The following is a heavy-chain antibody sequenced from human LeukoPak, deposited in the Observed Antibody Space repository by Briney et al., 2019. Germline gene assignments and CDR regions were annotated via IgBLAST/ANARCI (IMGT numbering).Heavy chain of an antibody. J-gene: IGHJ3*02. D-gene: IGHD3-22*01. CDR2: INPSGGST. CDR3: ARDGHRRYHYDSSGREDAFDI. Sequence: ASVKVSCKASGYTFTSYYMHWVRQAPGQGLEWMGIINPSGGSTSYAQKFQGRVTMTRDMSTSTVYMELSSLRSEGTAVYYCARDGHRRYHYDSSGREDAFDIWGQGTMVTVSS. CDR1: GYTFTSYY. V-gene: IGHV1-46*01.